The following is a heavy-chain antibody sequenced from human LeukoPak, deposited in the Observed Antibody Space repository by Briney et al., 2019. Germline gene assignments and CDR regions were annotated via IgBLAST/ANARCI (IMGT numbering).Heavy chain of an antibody. CDR1: GFTFSSYS. J-gene: IGHJ4*02. CDR3: ARDLYGDYALDY. D-gene: IGHD4-17*01. Sequence: PGGSLRLSCAASGFTFSSYSMNWVRQAPGKGLEWVSSISSSSSYIYYADSVKGRFTISRDNAKNSLYLQMNSLRAEDTAVYYCARDLYGDYALDYWGQGTLVTVSS. V-gene: IGHV3-21*04. CDR2: ISSSSSYI.